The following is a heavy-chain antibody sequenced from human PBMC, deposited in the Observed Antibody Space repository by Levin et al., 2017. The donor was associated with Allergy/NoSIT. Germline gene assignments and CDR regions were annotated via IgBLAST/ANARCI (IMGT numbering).Heavy chain of an antibody. CDR2: IWFDGSDK. Sequence: GGSLRLSCAASGFTFSSYGMHWVRQAPAKGLEWVAVIWFDGSDKYYGDSVKGRFTISRDNSKNTLYLQMNSLRAEDTAVYFCARDWCSGNCYFGNYWGQGTLVTVSS. CDR1: GFTFSSYG. D-gene: IGHD2-15*01. CDR3: ARDWCSGNCYFGNY. J-gene: IGHJ4*02. V-gene: IGHV3-33*01.